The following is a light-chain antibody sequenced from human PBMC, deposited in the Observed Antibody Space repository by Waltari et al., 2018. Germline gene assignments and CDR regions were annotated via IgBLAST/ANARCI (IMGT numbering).Light chain of an antibody. J-gene: IGKJ5*01. CDR2: GAS. Sequence: DIQLTQSPSFLSASVGDRVTITCRASQGINSYLSWYQQKPGKAPKLLIYGASTLQSGIPSRFSGIGSGTEVTLAISSLQPEDSATYYCQQLGNYPITFGQGTRVETK. CDR1: QGINSY. CDR3: QQLGNYPIT. V-gene: IGKV1-9*01.